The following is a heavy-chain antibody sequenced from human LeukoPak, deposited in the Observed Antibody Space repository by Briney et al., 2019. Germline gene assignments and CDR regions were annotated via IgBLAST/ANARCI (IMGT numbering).Heavy chain of an antibody. CDR3: TTVLAAAWDDY. V-gene: IGHV3-15*01. CDR1: GFTFSSYA. Sequence: PGGSLRLSCAASGFTFSSYAMSWVRQAPGKGLEWVGRIKSKTDGGTTDYAAPVKGRFTISRDDSKNTLYLQMNSLKTEDTAVYYCTTVLAAAWDDYWGQGTLVTVSS. D-gene: IGHD6-13*01. CDR2: IKSKTDGGTT. J-gene: IGHJ4*02.